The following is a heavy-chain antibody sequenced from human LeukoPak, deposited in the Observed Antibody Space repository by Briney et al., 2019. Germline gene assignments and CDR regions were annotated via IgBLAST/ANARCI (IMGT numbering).Heavy chain of an antibody. D-gene: IGHD2-8*01. J-gene: IGHJ6*02. CDR3: ARYCTHTNCLPNYYGMDV. CDR1: GFTFSSYG. CDR2: IIASGGST. Sequence: GGSLRLSCAASGFTFSSYGMSWVRQSPGKGLEWVSAIIASGGSTYHADSVKGRFTISRDNSKNTLYLQLNSLRVYDTAVYYCARYCTHTNCLPNYYGMDVWGQGTTVTVSS. V-gene: IGHV3-23*01.